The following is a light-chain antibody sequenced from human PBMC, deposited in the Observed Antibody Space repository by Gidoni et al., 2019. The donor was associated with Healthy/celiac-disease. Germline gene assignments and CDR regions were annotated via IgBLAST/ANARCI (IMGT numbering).Light chain of an antibody. CDR1: QSVSSSY. Sequence: EITLTQSPGTLSLSPGERATLSCRASQSVSSSYLAWYQQKPGQAPRLLIDGASSRATGIPDRFSGSGSGTDFTLTISRLEPEDFAVYYCQQYGSSPETFGQGTKVEIK. J-gene: IGKJ1*01. V-gene: IGKV3-20*01. CDR2: GAS. CDR3: QQYGSSPET.